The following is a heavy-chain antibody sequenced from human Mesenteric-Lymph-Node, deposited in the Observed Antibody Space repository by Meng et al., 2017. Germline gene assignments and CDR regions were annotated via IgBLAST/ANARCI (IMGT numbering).Heavy chain of an antibody. D-gene: IGHD3-10*01. CDR3: ATLTVGSGTYYTF. J-gene: IGHJ4*02. CDR2: IIPIFGTA. Sequence: SVKVSCKASGGTFSSYAISWVRQAPGQGLEWMGGIIPIFGTANYAQKFQGRVTITTDESTSTAYMELTSLISDDTAVYYCATLTVGSGTYYTFWGQGTLVTVSS. CDR1: GGTFSSYA. V-gene: IGHV1-69*05.